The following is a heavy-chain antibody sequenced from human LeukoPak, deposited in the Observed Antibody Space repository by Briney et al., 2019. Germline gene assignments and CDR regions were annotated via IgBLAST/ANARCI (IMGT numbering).Heavy chain of an antibody. V-gene: IGHV1-8*01. D-gene: IGHD2-15*01. Sequence: GASVKVSCKASGYTFTSYDINWVRQAPGQGLEWMGWMNPNSGNTGYAQKFQGRVTMTRNTSISTAYMELSSLRSEDTAVYYCARAVVVAAALYYYYGMDVWGQGTTVTVSS. J-gene: IGHJ6*02. CDR3: ARAVVVAAALYYYYGMDV. CDR2: MNPNSGNT. CDR1: GYTFTSYD.